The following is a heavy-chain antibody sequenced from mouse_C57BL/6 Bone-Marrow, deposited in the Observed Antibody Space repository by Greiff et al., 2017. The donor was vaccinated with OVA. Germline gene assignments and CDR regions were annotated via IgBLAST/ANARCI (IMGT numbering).Heavy chain of an antibody. Sequence: EVKLVESGGGLVQPKGSLKLSCAASGFTFNTYAMHWVRQAPGQGLEWVARIRSKSSNYASYYAVSVKDRFTISRDESLSMLYLQMNNLKTEVTAMYYCVILDDGPYWGQGTTLTVSS. J-gene: IGHJ2*01. CDR3: VILDDGPY. D-gene: IGHD2-3*01. V-gene: IGHV10-3*01. CDR2: IRSKSSNYAS. CDR1: GFTFNTYA.